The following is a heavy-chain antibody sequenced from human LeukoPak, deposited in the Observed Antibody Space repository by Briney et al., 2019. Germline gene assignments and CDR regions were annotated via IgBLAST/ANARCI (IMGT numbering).Heavy chain of an antibody. CDR1: GFTFSTYA. CDR2: ISKSSDYI. CDR3: ARHLEKDFWTGIYKDYYYYYMDV. J-gene: IGHJ6*03. V-gene: IGHV3-21*01. Sequence: GGSLRLSCTASGFTFSTYAMNWVRQAPGKGLEWVSSISKSSDYIKYADLVRGRFTISRDNAKNSLYLQMNSLRAEDTAVYYCARHLEKDFWTGIYKDYYYYYMDVWGKGTTVTVSS. D-gene: IGHD3/OR15-3a*01.